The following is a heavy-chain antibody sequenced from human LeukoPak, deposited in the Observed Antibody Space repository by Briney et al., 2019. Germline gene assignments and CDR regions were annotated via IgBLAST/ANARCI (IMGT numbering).Heavy chain of an antibody. CDR1: GFTFTSYW. CDR2: INSDGINT. D-gene: IGHD3-22*01. V-gene: IGHV3-74*01. CDR3: ARDLGQYYDTSDNWFDP. J-gene: IGHJ5*02. Sequence: GGSLRLSCAASGFTFTSYWMSWVRQAPGKGLVWVSRINSDGINTSYADSVKGRFTISRDNAKNTLNLQMNSLRAEDTAVYYCARDLGQYYDTSDNWFDPWGQGTLVTVSS.